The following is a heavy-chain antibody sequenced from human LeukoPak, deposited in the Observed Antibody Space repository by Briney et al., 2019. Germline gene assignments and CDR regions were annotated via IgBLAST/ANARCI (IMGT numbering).Heavy chain of an antibody. CDR1: GFTFSRFA. V-gene: IGHV3-23*01. Sequence: PGGSLRLSCAASGFTFSRFALSWVRQAPGKGLEWVSGVSYIRVATYYADSVKGRFTISRDNSKNTLYLQMDSLRADDTAVYYCAKDRGWYQLPFDYWGQGTLVTVSS. D-gene: IGHD2-2*01. CDR3: AKDRGWYQLPFDY. CDR2: VSYIRVAT. J-gene: IGHJ4*02.